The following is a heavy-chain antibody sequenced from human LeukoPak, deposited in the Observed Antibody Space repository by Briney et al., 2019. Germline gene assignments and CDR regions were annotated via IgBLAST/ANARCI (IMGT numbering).Heavy chain of an antibody. J-gene: IGHJ4*02. V-gene: IGHV3-30*19. Sequence: GGSLRLSYAASGFTFSSYGMHWVRQAPGKGLDWVAVISDDGNNPYYSDSVKGRFTISRDNSKNTVYLQMNSLRAEDTAVYYCARDPFFGYDILTGYYPFDYWGQGTLVTVSS. D-gene: IGHD3-9*01. CDR2: ISDDGNNP. CDR1: GFTFSSYG. CDR3: ARDPFFGYDILTGYYPFDY.